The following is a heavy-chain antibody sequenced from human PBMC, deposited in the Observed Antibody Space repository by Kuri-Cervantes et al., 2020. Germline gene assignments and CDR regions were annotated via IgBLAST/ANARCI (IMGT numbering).Heavy chain of an antibody. CDR1: GFTFSSYG. CDR2: IWYDGSNK. V-gene: IGHV3-33*01. D-gene: IGHD2-15*01. CDR3: ARDWGYCSGGSCYNSDY. Sequence: GESLKISCEASGFTFSSYGMHWVRQAPGKGLEWVAVIWYDGSNKYYADSVKGRFTISRDNSKNTLYLQMNSLRAEDTAVYYCARDWGYCSGGSCYNSDYWGQGTLVTVSS. J-gene: IGHJ4*02.